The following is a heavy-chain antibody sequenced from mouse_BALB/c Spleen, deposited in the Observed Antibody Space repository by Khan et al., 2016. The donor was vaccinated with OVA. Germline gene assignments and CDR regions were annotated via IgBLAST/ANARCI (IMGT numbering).Heavy chain of an antibody. D-gene: IGHD2-14*01. CDR3: ARADYRYDDYYAMDY. J-gene: IGHJ4*01. CDR2: IWGGGGT. CDR1: GFSLSRYN. V-gene: IGHV2-6-4*01. Sequence: VQLVESGPGLVAPSQSLSITCTVSGFSLSRYNIHWVRQPPGKGLEWLGMIWGGGGTDYNSTLKSRLRISKDNSKSQVFLKMNSLQTDDTAMYYCARADYRYDDYYAMDYWGQGTSVTVSS.